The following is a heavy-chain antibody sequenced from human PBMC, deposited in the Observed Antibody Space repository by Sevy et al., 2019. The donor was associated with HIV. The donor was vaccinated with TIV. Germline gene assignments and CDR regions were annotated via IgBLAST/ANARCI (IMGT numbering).Heavy chain of an antibody. D-gene: IGHD3-22*01. CDR1: GGSISGHY. CDR3: ARGGALTYYDTSGFQNYFDS. CDR2: MYDSGSS. V-gene: IGHV4-59*11. J-gene: IGHJ4*02. Sequence: SETLSLTCTVSGGSISGHYWGWIRQSPGKGLEWIAYMYDSGSSNYNTSLRRRVTISVDTSKNQISLRLSPVTAADTAVYYCARGGALTYYDTSGFQNYFDSWGPGNLVTVSS.